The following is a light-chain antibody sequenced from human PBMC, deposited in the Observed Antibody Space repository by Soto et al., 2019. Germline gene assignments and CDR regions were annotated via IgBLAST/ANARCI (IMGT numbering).Light chain of an antibody. V-gene: IGKV3-20*01. J-gene: IGKJ3*01. CDR1: QSVGSAY. CDR3: QQYGASPHSN. Sequence: EIVLTHSPGTLSLSPGERATLSCRTSQSVGSAYLARYPQKPGQAPRLLIYGASSRASGIPDRFSGSGSGTEFSLTIRILEPKVLAMYYGQQYGASPHSNFGPGTKVVMK. CDR2: GAS.